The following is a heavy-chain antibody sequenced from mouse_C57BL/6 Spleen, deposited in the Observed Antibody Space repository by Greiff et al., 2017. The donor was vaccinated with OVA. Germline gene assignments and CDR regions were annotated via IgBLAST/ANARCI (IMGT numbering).Heavy chain of an antibody. CDR1: GYTFTSSW. J-gene: IGHJ2*01. V-gene: IGHV1-52*01. CDR3: ARTKTGTWGFDY. CDR2: IDPSDSET. Sequence: QVQLQQPGAELVRPGSSVKLSCKASGYTFTSSWMHWVKQRPIQGLEWIGNIDPSDSETHYNQKFKDKATLTVDKSSSTAYMQLSSRTAEDSAVYYCARTKTGTWGFDYWGQGTTLTVSS. D-gene: IGHD4-1*01.